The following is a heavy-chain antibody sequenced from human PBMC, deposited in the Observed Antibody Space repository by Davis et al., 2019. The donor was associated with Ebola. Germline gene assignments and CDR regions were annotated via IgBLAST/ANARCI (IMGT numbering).Heavy chain of an antibody. CDR3: ARDSESSSWYVSRKYNWFDP. V-gene: IGHV4-59*12. J-gene: IGHJ5*02. CDR2: IYYSGST. D-gene: IGHD6-13*01. Sequence: PSETLSLTRTVSGGSISRYYWSWIRQPPGKGLEWIGYIYYSGSTNYNPSLKSRVTISVDTSKNQFSRKLSSVTAADTAVYYFARDSESSSWYVSRKYNWFDPWGQGTRVTVSS. CDR1: GGSISRYY.